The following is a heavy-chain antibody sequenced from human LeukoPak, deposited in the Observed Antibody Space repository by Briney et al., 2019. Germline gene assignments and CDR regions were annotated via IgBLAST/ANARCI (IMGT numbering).Heavy chain of an antibody. D-gene: IGHD6-13*01. J-gene: IGHJ4*02. Sequence: SETLSLTCTVSGGAISDSNYYWGWIRQPPGEGLEWIGNIYYSGNTFYNPSLKSRVSISVDTSKNQFSLKLSSVTAADTAVYYCACSSSWYPILFDYWGQGTLVTVSS. V-gene: IGHV4-39*01. CDR1: GGAISDSNYY. CDR3: ACSSSWYPILFDY. CDR2: IYYSGNT.